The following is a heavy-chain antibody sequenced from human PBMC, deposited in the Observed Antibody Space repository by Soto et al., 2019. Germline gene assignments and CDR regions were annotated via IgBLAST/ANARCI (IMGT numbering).Heavy chain of an antibody. J-gene: IGHJ3*02. CDR1: GYTLTELS. V-gene: IGHV1-24*01. Sequence: ASVKVSCKVSGYTLTELSMHWVRQAPGKGLEWMGGFDPEDGETIYAQKFQGRVTMTEDTSTDTAYMELSSLRSGDTAVYYCATEINHRPYSSGPSGGAFDIWGQGTMVTVSS. CDR3: ATEINHRPYSSGPSGGAFDI. D-gene: IGHD6-19*01. CDR2: FDPEDGET.